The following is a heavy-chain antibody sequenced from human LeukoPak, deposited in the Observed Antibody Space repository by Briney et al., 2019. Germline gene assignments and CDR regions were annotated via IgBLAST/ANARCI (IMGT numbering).Heavy chain of an antibody. CDR2: VSSGFHA. J-gene: IGHJ4*02. V-gene: IGHV3-13*01. D-gene: IGHD4-11*01. Sequence: GGSLRLSCTASGFTLGSHDMHWVRQIPGQGLEWVAAVSSGFHAFFADSVQGRFTVSREDARNSLYLQMNSLRAGDTAVYYCVREARGYHYSYFDYWGQGTLVTVSS. CDR3: VREARGYHYSYFDY. CDR1: GFTLGSHD.